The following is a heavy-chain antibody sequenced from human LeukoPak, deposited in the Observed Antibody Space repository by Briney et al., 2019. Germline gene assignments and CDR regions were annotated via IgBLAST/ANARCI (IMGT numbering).Heavy chain of an antibody. J-gene: IGHJ6*02. CDR3: ARDLDGSYYYYYGMDV. Sequence: PSETLSLTCAVYGGSFSGYYWSWIRQPPGKGLEWIGEINHSGSTNYNPSLKSRVTISVDTSKNQFSLKLSSVTAAGTAVYYCARDLDGSYYYYYGMDVWGQGTTVTVSS. CDR2: INHSGST. V-gene: IGHV4-34*01. D-gene: IGHD5-24*01. CDR1: GGSFSGYY.